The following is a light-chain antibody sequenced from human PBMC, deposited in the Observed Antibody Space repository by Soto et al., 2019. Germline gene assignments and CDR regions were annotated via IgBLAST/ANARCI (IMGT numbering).Light chain of an antibody. CDR1: SSDVGGYNY. J-gene: IGLJ2*01. CDR2: DVS. V-gene: IGLV2-11*01. CDR3: CSYAGSYTL. Sequence: QSALTQPRSVSGSPGQSVTISCTGTSSDVGGYNYVSWYQQHPGKAPKLMLYDVSKPPSGVPDRFSGSKSGNTASLTISGLHPEDEADYYCCSYAGSYTLFGGGTKLTVL.